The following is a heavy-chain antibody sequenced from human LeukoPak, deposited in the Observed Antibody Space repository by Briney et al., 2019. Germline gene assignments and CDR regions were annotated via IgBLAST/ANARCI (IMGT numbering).Heavy chain of an antibody. CDR2: IYYSGST. J-gene: IGHJ4*02. D-gene: IGHD2-15*01. Sequence: SETLSLTCTVSGGSISSGSYYWSWIRQPPGKGLEWIGYIYYSGSTNYNPSLKSRVTISVDTSKNQFSLKLSSVTAADTAVYYCARGCSGGSCYSEWGQGTLVTVSS. V-gene: IGHV4-61*01. CDR3: ARGCSGGSCYSE. CDR1: GGSISSGSYY.